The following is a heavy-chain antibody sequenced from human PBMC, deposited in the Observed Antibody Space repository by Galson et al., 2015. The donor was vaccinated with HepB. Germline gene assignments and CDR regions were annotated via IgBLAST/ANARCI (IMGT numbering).Heavy chain of an antibody. CDR1: GYSFTSYW. D-gene: IGHD6-13*01. CDR3: ARRAELPGIAAAGTLDY. CDR2: IDPSDSYT. J-gene: IGHJ4*02. Sequence: QSGAEVKKPGESLRISCKGSGYSFTSYWISWVRQMPGKGLEWMGRIDPSDSYTNYSPSFQGHVTISADKSISTAYLQWSSLKASDTAMYYCARRAELPGIAAAGTLDYWGQGTLVTVSS. V-gene: IGHV5-10-1*01.